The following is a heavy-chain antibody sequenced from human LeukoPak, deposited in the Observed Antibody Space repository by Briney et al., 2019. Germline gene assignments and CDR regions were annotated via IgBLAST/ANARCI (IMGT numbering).Heavy chain of an antibody. CDR3: ARHVPTHYDILTGSQGGWFDP. D-gene: IGHD3-9*01. CDR1: GGSISSSSYY. CDR2: IYYSGST. V-gene: IGHV4-39*01. J-gene: IGHJ5*02. Sequence: PSETLSLTCTVSGGSISSSSYYWGWIRQPPGKGLEWIGNIYYSGSTYYNPSLKSRVTISADTSKNQFSLKPSSVTAADTAVYYCARHVPTHYDILTGSQGGWFDPWGQGTLVTVSS.